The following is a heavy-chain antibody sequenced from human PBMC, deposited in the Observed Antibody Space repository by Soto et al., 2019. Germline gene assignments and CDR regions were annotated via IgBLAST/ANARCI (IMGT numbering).Heavy chain of an antibody. V-gene: IGHV4-39*01. Sequence: SETLSLTCTVSGGSISSSSYYWGWIRQPPGKGLEWIGSIYYSGSTYYNPSLKSRVTISVDTSKNQFSLKLSSVTAADTAVYYCASPPPGHGDEYYFDYWGQGTLVTVSS. D-gene: IGHD4-17*01. CDR2: IYYSGST. CDR1: GGSISSSSYY. CDR3: ASPPPGHGDEYYFDY. J-gene: IGHJ4*02.